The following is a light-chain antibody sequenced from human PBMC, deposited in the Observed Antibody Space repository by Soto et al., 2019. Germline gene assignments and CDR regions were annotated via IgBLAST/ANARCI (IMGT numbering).Light chain of an antibody. Sequence: ILLTQSPATLSLSPGERATLSCRASQSVSRYLAWYQQKPGQAPRLLIYDASNRATGIPARFSGSGSGTDFTLTISRLEPEDFAVYYCQQRSNWPITFGQGTRLEIK. V-gene: IGKV3-11*01. CDR2: DAS. CDR3: QQRSNWPIT. CDR1: QSVSRY. J-gene: IGKJ5*01.